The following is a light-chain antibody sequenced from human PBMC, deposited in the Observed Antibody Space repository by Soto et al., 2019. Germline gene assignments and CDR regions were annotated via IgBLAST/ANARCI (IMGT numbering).Light chain of an antibody. V-gene: IGLV2-8*01. CDR3: SLYAGTNSVV. Sequence: QSVLTQPPSASGSPGQSVAISCTGTSSDIGAYKFVSWYQQHPGKAPKLIIYEVSRRPSGVPDRFSGSKPGNTASLTVSGLLAEDEADYYCSLYAGTNSVVFGGGTKLTVL. CDR2: EVS. CDR1: SSDIGAYKF. J-gene: IGLJ2*01.